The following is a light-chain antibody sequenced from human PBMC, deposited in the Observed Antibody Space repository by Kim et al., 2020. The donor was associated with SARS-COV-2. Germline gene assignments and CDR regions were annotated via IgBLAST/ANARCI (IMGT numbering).Light chain of an antibody. CDR2: YDS. Sequence: SYELTQPPSVSVTPGKTATITCGGSNIGTKSVQWYHQKPGQAPVLVIYYDSDRPSGIPERFSGSNSGDTATLTINRVEAGDEAVYFCQVWDSSSHHWVFGGGTKVTVL. CDR3: QVWDSSSHHWV. V-gene: IGLV3-21*04. CDR1: NIGTKS. J-gene: IGLJ3*02.